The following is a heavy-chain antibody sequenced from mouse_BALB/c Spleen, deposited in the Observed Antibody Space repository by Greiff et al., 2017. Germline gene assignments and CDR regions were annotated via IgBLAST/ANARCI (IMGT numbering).Heavy chain of an antibody. J-gene: IGHJ1*01. CDR3: ARSTGTFSYFDV. CDR1: GDSITSGY. CDR2: ISYSGST. D-gene: IGHD4-1*02. Sequence: EVKLVESGPSLVKPSQTLSLTCSVTGDSITSGYWNWIRKFPGNKLEYMGYISYSGSTYYNPSLKSRISITRDTSKNQYYLQLNSVTTEDTATYYCARSTGTFSYFDVWGAGTTVTVSS. V-gene: IGHV3-8*02.